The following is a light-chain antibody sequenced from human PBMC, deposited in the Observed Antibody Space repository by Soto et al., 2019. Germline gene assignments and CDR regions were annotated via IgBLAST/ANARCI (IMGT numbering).Light chain of an antibody. CDR3: LQYASSPRT. Sequence: DSVVTQSPGTLSLSPGERAPLSCRASETIKSSYLAWYQQKRGQAPRLLIHAASSRATGIPDRFSGSGSGTDFTLTISRLEPEDFAVYYCLQYASSPRTFGQGTKVDIK. CDR2: AAS. CDR1: ETIKSSY. V-gene: IGKV3-20*01. J-gene: IGKJ1*01.